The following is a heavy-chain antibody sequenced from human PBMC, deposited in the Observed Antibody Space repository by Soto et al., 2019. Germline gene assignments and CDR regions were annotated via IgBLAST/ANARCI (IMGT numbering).Heavy chain of an antibody. J-gene: IGHJ4*02. V-gene: IGHV4-39*01. CDR3: ARHPGAHCGGDCYSHRFDY. Sequence: QLQLQESGPGLVKPSETLSLTCTVSGGSISSGNYYWGWIRQPPGKGLEWIGSIYYSGSTYYTPSLRSRVSISVDTSKNQFSLKLSSVTAADTAMYYCARHPGAHCGGDCYSHRFDYWGQGTLVTVSS. CDR2: IYYSGST. CDR1: GGSISSGNYY. D-gene: IGHD2-21*02.